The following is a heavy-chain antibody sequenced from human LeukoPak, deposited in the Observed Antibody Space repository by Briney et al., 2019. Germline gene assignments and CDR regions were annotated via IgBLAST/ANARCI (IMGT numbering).Heavy chain of an antibody. D-gene: IGHD1-14*01. CDR3: ARGLRGTPNHQPAEL. Sequence: GASVKVSCKASGYTFTDYNMYWVRQAPGQGLEWVGWINPNSGGTNYAQKFQGRVTMTRDTSISTAYMELSRLISDDTAVYYCARGLRGTPNHQPAELWGQGTLVTVSS. J-gene: IGHJ1*01. V-gene: IGHV1-2*02. CDR1: GYTFTDYN. CDR2: INPNSGGT.